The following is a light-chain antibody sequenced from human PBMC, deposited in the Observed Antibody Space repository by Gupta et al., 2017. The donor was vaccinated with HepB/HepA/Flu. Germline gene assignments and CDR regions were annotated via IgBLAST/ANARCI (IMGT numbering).Light chain of an antibody. CDR3: GTWDNSLSAVV. CDR1: SSNIGNNY. J-gene: IGLJ2*01. CDR2: ENK. V-gene: IGLV1-51*02. Sequence: QPVLTQPPSVSAAPGQRVTISCSGSSSNIGNNYMSWYQQLPGTAPKVVIYENKKRPSGIPDRFSGSKSGTSATLGITGLQTGDEADYYCGTWDNSLSAVVFGGGTRLTVL.